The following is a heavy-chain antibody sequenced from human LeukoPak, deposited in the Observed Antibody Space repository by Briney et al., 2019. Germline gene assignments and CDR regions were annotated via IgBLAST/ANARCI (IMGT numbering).Heavy chain of an antibody. J-gene: IGHJ4*02. CDR1: GFTFGDYA. Sequence: GGSLRLSCSTSGFTFGDYAVSWVRQAPGKGLEWVGFIQAKAYGGATKYAASVNGRFSISRDDSQSIANLQMNDLKTEDTAVYYCTRAPHPRCSSSGCYLDYWGQGTLVTVSS. V-gene: IGHV3-49*04. D-gene: IGHD2-2*01. CDR3: TRAPHPRCSSSGCYLDY. CDR2: IQAKAYGGAT.